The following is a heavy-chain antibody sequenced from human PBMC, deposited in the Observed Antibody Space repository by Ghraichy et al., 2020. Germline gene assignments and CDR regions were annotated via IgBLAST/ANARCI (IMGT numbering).Heavy chain of an antibody. Sequence: GESLNISCAASGFTFTKAWMNWVRQAPGKGLEWVGRIKSVTDGGSTDYAAPVKGRFTISRDDSRTILYLEMNSLKAEDTAHYYCSGRDWGDCSGGSCYSYYYYGVDVWGQGTTVTVSS. J-gene: IGHJ6*02. CDR1: GFTFTKAW. CDR3: SGRDWGDCSGGSCYSYYYYGVDV. V-gene: IGHV3-15*01. CDR2: IKSVTDGGST. D-gene: IGHD2-15*01.